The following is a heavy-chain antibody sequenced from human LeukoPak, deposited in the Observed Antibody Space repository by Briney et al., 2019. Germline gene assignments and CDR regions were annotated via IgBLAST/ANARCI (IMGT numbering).Heavy chain of an antibody. V-gene: IGHV1-2*02. CDR2: INPNSGGT. Sequence: ASVKVSCKDSGYTFTGYYMHWVRQAPGQGLEWMGWINPNSGGTNYAQKFQGRVTMTRDTSISTAYMELSRLRSDDTAVYYCARGLGSSFAYRYGMDVWGQGTTVTVSS. CDR1: GYTFTGYY. D-gene: IGHD6-6*01. J-gene: IGHJ6*02. CDR3: ARGLGSSFAYRYGMDV.